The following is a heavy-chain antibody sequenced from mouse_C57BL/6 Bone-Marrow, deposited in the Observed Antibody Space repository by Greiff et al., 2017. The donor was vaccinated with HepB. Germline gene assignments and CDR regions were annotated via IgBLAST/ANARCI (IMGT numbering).Heavy chain of an antibody. D-gene: IGHD3-2*02. Sequence: QVQLKQSGAELARPGASVKLSCKASGYTFTSYGISWVKQRTGQGLEWIGEIYPRSGNTYYNEKFKGKATLTADKSSSTAYMELRSRTSEDSAVYFCARRTAQVPFDYWGQGTTLTVSS. CDR2: IYPRSGNT. V-gene: IGHV1-81*01. J-gene: IGHJ2*01. CDR3: ARRTAQVPFDY. CDR1: GYTFTSYG.